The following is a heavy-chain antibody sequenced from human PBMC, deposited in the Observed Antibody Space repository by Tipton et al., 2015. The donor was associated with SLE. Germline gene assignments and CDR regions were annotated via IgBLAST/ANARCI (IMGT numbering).Heavy chain of an antibody. CDR1: GGSISTNY. CDR2: IYHSGST. Sequence: TLSLTCTVSGGSISTNYWTWTRQPPGKGLEWIGEIYHSGSTNYNPSLKSRVTISVDTSKNQVSLKLSSVTAEDTAVYYCARVPGGGRGYYFDYWGQGTLVTVSS. D-gene: IGHD1-26*01. J-gene: IGHJ4*02. CDR3: ARVPGGGRGYYFDY. V-gene: IGHV4-59*12.